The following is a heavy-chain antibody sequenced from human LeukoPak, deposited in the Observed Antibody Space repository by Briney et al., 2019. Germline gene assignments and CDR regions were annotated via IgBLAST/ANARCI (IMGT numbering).Heavy chain of an antibody. CDR1: GFTFSSYW. D-gene: IGHD3-10*01. Sequence: GRSLRLSCAASGFTFSSYWMHWVRQVPGKGLVWVSRINSDGSSTSYADSVKGRFTISRDNAKNTLYLQMNSLRAEDTAVYYCARLDLWFGELEDAFDIWGQGTMVTVSS. J-gene: IGHJ3*02. CDR2: INSDGSST. V-gene: IGHV3-74*01. CDR3: ARLDLWFGELEDAFDI.